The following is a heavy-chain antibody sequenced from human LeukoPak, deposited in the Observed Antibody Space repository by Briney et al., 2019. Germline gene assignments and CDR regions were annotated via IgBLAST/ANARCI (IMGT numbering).Heavy chain of an antibody. D-gene: IGHD3-9*01. J-gene: IGHJ6*03. Sequence: GASVKVSCKASGYTFTSYGISWVRQAPGQGLEWIGWISTYNGNTNYAQKLQGRVTMTTDTSTSTAYMELRSLRSDDTAVYYCARVELRSFDWLFPSYYYYYYMDVWGKGTTVTISS. V-gene: IGHV1-18*01. CDR1: GYTFTSYG. CDR3: ARVELRSFDWLFPSYYYYYYMDV. CDR2: ISTYNGNT.